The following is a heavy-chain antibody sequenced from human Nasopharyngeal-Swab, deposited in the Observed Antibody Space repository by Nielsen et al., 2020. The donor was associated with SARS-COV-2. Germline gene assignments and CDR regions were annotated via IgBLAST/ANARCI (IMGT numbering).Heavy chain of an antibody. Sequence: RQAPEEGLEWIGYIYYSGSTNYNPSLKRGVTISVDTSNNQFSLKLSSVTAADTAVYYCARGGGSSSYRVVDYWGQGTLVTVSS. CDR2: IYYSGST. D-gene: IGHD2-15*01. CDR3: ARGGGSSSYRVVDY. J-gene: IGHJ4*02. V-gene: IGHV4-59*01.